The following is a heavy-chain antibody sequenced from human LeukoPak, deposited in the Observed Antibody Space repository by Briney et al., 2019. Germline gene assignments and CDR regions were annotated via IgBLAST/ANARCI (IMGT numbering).Heavy chain of an antibody. J-gene: IGHJ4*02. V-gene: IGHV3-23*01. Sequence: RAGGSLRLSCAASGFTFSSYAMSWVRQAPGKGLEWVSGISGSGGNTYYTDSVKGRLTISRDNSKNTLYLQMNSLRSEDTALYYCAKGSDSDYGRPLDFWGQGTLVTVSS. CDR1: GFTFSSYA. D-gene: IGHD4-17*01. CDR2: ISGSGGNT. CDR3: AKGSDSDYGRPLDF.